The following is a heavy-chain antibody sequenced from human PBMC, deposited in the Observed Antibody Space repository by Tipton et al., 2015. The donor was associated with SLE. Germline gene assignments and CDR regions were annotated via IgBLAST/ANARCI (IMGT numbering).Heavy chain of an antibody. CDR1: GGSISSGSYY. J-gene: IGHJ6*02. CDR2: IYTSGST. CDR3: ARGMVTWRGAILGVDV. D-gene: IGHD2-21*02. V-gene: IGHV4-61*02. Sequence: TLSLTCSVSGGSISSGSYYWSWIRQPAGKGLEWIGRIYTSGSTNYHPSLKSRVTISVDTSKNQFSLRLTSVTAADTAVYYCARGMVTWRGAILGVDVWGQGTTVNVSS.